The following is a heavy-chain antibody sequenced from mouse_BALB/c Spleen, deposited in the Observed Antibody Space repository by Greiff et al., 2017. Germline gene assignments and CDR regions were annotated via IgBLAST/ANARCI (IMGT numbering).Heavy chain of an antibody. Sequence: VQLQQSGAELVRPGALVKLSCKASGFNITDYYMHWVKQRPEQGLEWIGWIDPENGNTIYDPKFQGKASITADTSSNTAYLQLSSLTSEDAAVYYCARGFGSSLFDYWGQGTTLTVSS. CDR3: ARGFGSSLFDY. D-gene: IGHD1-1*01. CDR1: GFNITDYY. CDR2: IDPENGNT. J-gene: IGHJ2*01. V-gene: IGHV14-1*02.